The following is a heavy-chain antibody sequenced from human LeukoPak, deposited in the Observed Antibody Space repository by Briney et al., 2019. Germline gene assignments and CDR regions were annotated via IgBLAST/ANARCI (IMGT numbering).Heavy chain of an antibody. J-gene: IGHJ4*02. D-gene: IGHD3-10*01. Sequence: PGGSLRLSCVASGFTFNNYWMTWVRQAPGKGLEWVSAISGSGGSTYYADSVKGRFTISRDNSKNTLYLQMNSLRAEDTAVYYCATGITMVRGVIPPRWWGQGTLVTVSS. V-gene: IGHV3-23*01. CDR1: GFTFNNYW. CDR3: ATGITMVRGVIPPRW. CDR2: ISGSGGST.